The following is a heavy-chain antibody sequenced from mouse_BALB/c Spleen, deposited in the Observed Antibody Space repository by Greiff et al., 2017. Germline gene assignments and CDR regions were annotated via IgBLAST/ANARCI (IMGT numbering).Heavy chain of an antibody. J-gene: IGHJ3*01. CDR2: ILPGSGST. D-gene: IGHD1-1*01. V-gene: IGHV1-9*01. Sequence: VQLQESGAELVRPGSSVKISCKASGYAFSSYWMNWVKQRPGQGLEWIGEILPGSGSTNYNEKFKGKATFTADTSSNTAYMQLSSLTSEDSAVYYCARRYYGSSWFAYWGQGTLVTVSA. CDR3: ARRYYGSSWFAY. CDR1: GYAFSSYW.